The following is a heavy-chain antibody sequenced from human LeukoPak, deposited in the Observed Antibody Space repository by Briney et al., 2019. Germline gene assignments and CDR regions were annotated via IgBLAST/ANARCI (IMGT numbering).Heavy chain of an antibody. CDR2: ISAYNGNT. V-gene: IGHV1-18*01. D-gene: IGHD3-9*01. CDR1: GYTFTSYG. J-gene: IGHJ5*02. CDR3: ARDPTYYDILTGYYNVPNSFDP. Sequence: ASVKVSCKASGYTFTSYGISWVRQAPGQGLEWTGWISAYNGNTNYAQKLQGRVTMTTDTSTSTAYMELRSLRSDDTAVYYCARDPTYYDILTGYYNVPNSFDPWGQGTLVTVSS.